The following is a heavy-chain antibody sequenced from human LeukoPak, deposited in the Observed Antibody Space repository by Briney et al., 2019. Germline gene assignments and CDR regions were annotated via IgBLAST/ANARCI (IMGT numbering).Heavy chain of an antibody. CDR2: ISYDGSNK. CDR1: GFTFSSYA. D-gene: IGHD1-14*01. Sequence: PGGSLRLSCAASGFTFSSYAMHWVRQAPGKGLEWVAVISYDGSNKYYADSVKGRFTISRDNSKNTLYLQMNSLRAEDTAMYYCAREGSEMGYYFDYWGQGTLVTVSS. V-gene: IGHV3-30-3*01. CDR3: AREGSEMGYYFDY. J-gene: IGHJ4*02.